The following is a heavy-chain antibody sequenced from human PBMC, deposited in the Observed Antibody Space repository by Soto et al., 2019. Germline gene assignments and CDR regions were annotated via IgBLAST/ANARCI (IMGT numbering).Heavy chain of an antibody. CDR2: ITFSGNTV. D-gene: IGHD4-4*01. V-gene: IGHV3-11*04. Sequence: QVQLVESGGGLVKPGGSLRLSCAASGFTFSDSYMSWIRQAPGKGLEWISYITFSGNTVYYADSLKGRFTISRDNAKNSLYLQMNRLRAEDTAVYYCVRGGSNYASWGQGTLVTVSS. CDR3: VRGGSNYAS. CDR1: GFTFSDSY. J-gene: IGHJ5*02.